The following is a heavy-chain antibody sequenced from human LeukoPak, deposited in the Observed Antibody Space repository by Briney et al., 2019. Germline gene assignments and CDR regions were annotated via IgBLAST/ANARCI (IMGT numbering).Heavy chain of an antibody. V-gene: IGHV4-34*01. CDR1: GGSFSGYY. J-gene: IGHJ3*02. CDR3: ATGSNAFDI. Sequence: PSETLSLTCAVYGGSFSGYYWSWIRQPPGKGLEWIGEINHSGSTNYNPSLKSRVTISVDTSKNQFSLKLSSVTAADTAVFYCATGSNAFDIWGQGTMVTVSS. CDR2: INHSGST.